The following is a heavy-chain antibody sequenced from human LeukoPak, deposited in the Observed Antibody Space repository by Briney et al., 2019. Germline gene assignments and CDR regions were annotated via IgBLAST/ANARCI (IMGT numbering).Heavy chain of an antibody. D-gene: IGHD3-16*01. CDR1: GYTFTSYA. CDR3: ARQRFTTRAYAGNWFDP. CDR2: INTNTGNP. Sequence: ASVKVSCKASGYTFTSYAMNWVRQAPGQGLEWMGWINTNTGNPTYAQGFTGRFVFSLDTSVSTAYLQISSLKAEDTAVYYCARQRFTTRAYAGNWFDPWGQGTLVTVSS. J-gene: IGHJ5*02. V-gene: IGHV7-4-1*02.